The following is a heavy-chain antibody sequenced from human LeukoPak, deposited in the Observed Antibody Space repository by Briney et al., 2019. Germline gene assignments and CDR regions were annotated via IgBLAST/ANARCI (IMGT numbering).Heavy chain of an antibody. V-gene: IGHV1-69*04. J-gene: IGHJ4*02. Sequence: ASVKVSCKASGGTFSSYAISWVRQAPGQGLEWMGRIIPILGIANYAQKFQGRVTITADKSKSTAYMDLSSLRSEDTAVYYCASLDGYNLDYWGQGTLVTVSS. CDR2: IIPILGIA. CDR1: GGTFSSYA. CDR3: ASLDGYNLDY. D-gene: IGHD5-24*01.